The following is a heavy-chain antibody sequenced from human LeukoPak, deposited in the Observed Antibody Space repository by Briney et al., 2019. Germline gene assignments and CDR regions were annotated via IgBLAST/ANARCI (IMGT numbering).Heavy chain of an antibody. D-gene: IGHD3-22*01. J-gene: IGHJ1*01. CDR3: AGGGYYYDSSGYSRNNEYFQH. CDR1: GGTFSSYA. CDR2: IIPIFGTA. Sequence: SVKVSCKASGGTFSSYAISWVRQAPGQGLEWMGRIIPIFGTANYAQKFQGRVTITTDESTSTAYMELSSLRSEDTAVYYCAGGGYYYDSSGYSRNNEYFQHWGQGTLVTVSS. V-gene: IGHV1-69*05.